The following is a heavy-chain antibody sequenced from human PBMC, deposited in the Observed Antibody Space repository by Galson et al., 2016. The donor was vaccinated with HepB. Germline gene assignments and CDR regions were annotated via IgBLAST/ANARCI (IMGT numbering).Heavy chain of an antibody. D-gene: IGHD2-15*01. J-gene: IGHJ4*02. Sequence: SLRLSCAASGFTLSHYGMHWVRQTPGKGLEWVSLIYGSGPTYSAESVKGQFTISRDSSMDTLYLQMNSLRAEDTAVYYCARASPLLGFDYWGQGTLVTVSS. CDR2: IYGSGPT. V-gene: IGHV3-53*01. CDR1: GFTLSHYG. CDR3: ARASPLLGFDY.